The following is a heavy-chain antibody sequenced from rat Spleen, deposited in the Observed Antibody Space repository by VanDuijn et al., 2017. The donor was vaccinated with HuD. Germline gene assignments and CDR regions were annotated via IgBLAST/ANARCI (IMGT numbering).Heavy chain of an antibody. Sequence: EVKLVESGGGLLQPGGPLKLRCGASGLHFNVCWMSGGRHGGVKVWGWIWGGNKGARTVNYVRSLKYKFTISRDTAQNALYLQMSKLGYEDTAIYYCVREDYGPWGLWEWGSGGFASESQSSPTVFPLISWGGP. J-gene: IGHJ1*01. D-gene: IGHD1-3*01. CDR1: GLHFNVCW. CDR2: GNKGARTV. CDR3: VREDYGPWGLWEWGSGGFASESQSSPTVFPLISW. V-gene: IGHV4-2*01.